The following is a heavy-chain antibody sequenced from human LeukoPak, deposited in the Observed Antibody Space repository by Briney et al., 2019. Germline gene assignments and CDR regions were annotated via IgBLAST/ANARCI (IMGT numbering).Heavy chain of an antibody. Sequence: GGSLRLSCVASGFTFSNYGMHWVRQSPGKGLDWVAFIGSDGTKKYSADSVKDRFTISRDNSRNTLYLQMNSLKTEDTAVYYCAKGQHIVTTISQEGFEYWGQGTLVTVSS. V-gene: IGHV3-30*02. CDR1: GFTFSNYG. D-gene: IGHD5-12*01. CDR3: AKGQHIVTTISQEGFEY. J-gene: IGHJ4*02. CDR2: IGSDGTKK.